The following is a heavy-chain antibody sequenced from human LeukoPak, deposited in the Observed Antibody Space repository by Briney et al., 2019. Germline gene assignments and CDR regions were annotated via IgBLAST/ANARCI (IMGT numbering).Heavy chain of an antibody. Sequence: SETLSLTCTVSGGSISSYYWSWIRQPPGKGLEWIGYIYYSGSTNYNPSLKSRVTISLDTSKNQFSLKLSSVTAADTAVYYCARAGYYYDSSGYYYWYFDLWGRGTLVTVSS. CDR3: ARAGYYYDSSGYYYWYFDL. J-gene: IGHJ2*01. CDR1: GGSISSYY. CDR2: IYYSGST. V-gene: IGHV4-59*01. D-gene: IGHD3-22*01.